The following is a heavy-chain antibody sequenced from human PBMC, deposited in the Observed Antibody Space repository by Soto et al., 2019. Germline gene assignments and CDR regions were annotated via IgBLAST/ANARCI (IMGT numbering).Heavy chain of an antibody. CDR2: ISYDGGIE. J-gene: IGHJ4*02. V-gene: IGHV3-30-3*01. CDR1: GFTFSSYA. Sequence: QVQLVESGGGVVQPGRSMRLSCAASGFTFSSYAMHWVRQAPGKGLEWVAIISYDGGIEYYADSVKGRFTISRDNSKNTLFLQMNSPRAEDTAVYYCARDGSHGGSYWRTYFDYWGQGSLVTVSS. D-gene: IGHD1-26*01. CDR3: ARDGSHGGSYWRTYFDY.